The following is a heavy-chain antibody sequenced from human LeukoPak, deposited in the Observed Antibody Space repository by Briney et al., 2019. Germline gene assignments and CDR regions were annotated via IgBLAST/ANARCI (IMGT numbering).Heavy chain of an antibody. J-gene: IGHJ3*02. CDR3: ARETGEAFAI. CDR2: IYSGGSI. V-gene: IGHV3-53*01. CDR1: GFTVSSNY. D-gene: IGHD1-26*01. Sequence: GGSLRLSCAASGFTVSSNYMSWVRQAPEKGLEWVSVIYSGGSIYYADSVKGRFTISRDNAKNSLNLQMNSLRAEDTAIYYCARETGEAFAIWGQGTMVTVSS.